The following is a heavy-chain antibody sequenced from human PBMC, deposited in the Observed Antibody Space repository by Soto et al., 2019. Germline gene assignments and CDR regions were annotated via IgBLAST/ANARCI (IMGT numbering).Heavy chain of an antibody. CDR2: INHGGGT. V-gene: IGHV4-34*01. CDR1: GGSFSGYH. J-gene: IGHJ6*02. Sequence: PSETLSLTCAVYGGSFSGYHWSWIRQPPGKGLEWIGEINHGGGTNYNPSLKSRVTISLDTSKNQFSLNLTSVTAADTAVYYCARDRKGIAALYYYYGMDVWGQGTTVTVSS. CDR3: ARDRKGIAALYYYYGMDV. D-gene: IGHD6-25*01.